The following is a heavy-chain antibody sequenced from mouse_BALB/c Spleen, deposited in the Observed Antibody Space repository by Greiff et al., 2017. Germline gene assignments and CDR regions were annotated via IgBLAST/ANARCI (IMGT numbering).Heavy chain of an antibody. CDR3: AKQNDGYYSAWFAY. J-gene: IGHJ3*01. CDR1: GFSLTDYG. Sequence: VKLVESGPGLVAPSQSLSITCTVSGFSLTDYGVSWIRQPPGKGLEWLGVIWGGGSTYYNSALKSRLSISKDNSKSQVFLKMNSLQTDDTAMYYCAKQNDGYYSAWFAYWGQGTLVTVSA. D-gene: IGHD2-3*01. CDR2: IWGGGST. V-gene: IGHV2-6-5*01.